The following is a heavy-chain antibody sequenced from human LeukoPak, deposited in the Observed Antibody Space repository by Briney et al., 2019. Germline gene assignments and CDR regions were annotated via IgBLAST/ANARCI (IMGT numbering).Heavy chain of an antibody. V-gene: IGHV4-59*01. J-gene: IGHJ4*02. CDR2: IYYSGST. Sequence: SETLSLTCTVSGGSISSYYWSWIRQPPGKGLEWIGYIYYSGSTNYNPSLKSRVTISVDTSKNQFSLKLSSVTAADTAVYYCARDRATWEHYFDYWGQGTLVTVSS. D-gene: IGHD1-26*01. CDR1: GGSISSYY. CDR3: ARDRATWEHYFDY.